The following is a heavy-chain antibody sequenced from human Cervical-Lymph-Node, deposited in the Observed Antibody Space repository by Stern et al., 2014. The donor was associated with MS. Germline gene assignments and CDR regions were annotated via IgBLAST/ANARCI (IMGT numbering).Heavy chain of an antibody. CDR2: ISYDGSKQ. V-gene: IGHV3-30*18. Sequence: VKLVESGGGVVQPGGYLRLSCVASGFTFTTSGMHWVRQAPGKGLDWVAGISYDGSKQYYGNSVKGRFTISRDNSKNTVYLQMNSLRPEDTAVYYCANAAALSCRSPSCYKAFEYWGQGSLVTVSS. D-gene: IGHD2-2*02. CDR1: GFTFTTSG. CDR3: ANAAALSCRSPSCYKAFEY. J-gene: IGHJ4*02.